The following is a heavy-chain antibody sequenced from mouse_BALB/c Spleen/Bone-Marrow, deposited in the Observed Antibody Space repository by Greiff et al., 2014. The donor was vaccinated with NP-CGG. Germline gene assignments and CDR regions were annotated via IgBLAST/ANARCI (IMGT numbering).Heavy chain of an antibody. J-gene: IGHJ3*01. Sequence: SGAELVKPGASVKLSCTASGFNIKDTYMHWVKQRPEQGPEWIGRIDPANGNTKYDPKFQGKATITADTSSNTAYLQLSSLTSEDTAVYYCARNGNYGAWFAYWGQGTLVTVSA. D-gene: IGHD2-1*01. V-gene: IGHV14-3*02. CDR2: IDPANGNT. CDR3: ARNGNYGAWFAY. CDR1: GFNIKDTY.